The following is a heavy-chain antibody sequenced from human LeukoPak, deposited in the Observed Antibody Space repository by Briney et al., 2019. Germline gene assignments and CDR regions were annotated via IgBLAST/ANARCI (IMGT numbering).Heavy chain of an antibody. CDR2: IYRTGST. CDR1: GYSINSGYY. D-gene: IGHD5-18*01. CDR3: ARSEYSYGADAFDI. V-gene: IGHV4-38-2*02. J-gene: IGHJ3*02. Sequence: PSETLSLTCTVSGYSINSGYYWVWIRQPPGKGLEWIGSIYRTGSTNYNPSLKSRVTISVDTSKNQFSLKLSSVTAADAAVYYCARSEYSYGADAFDIWGQGTMVTVSS.